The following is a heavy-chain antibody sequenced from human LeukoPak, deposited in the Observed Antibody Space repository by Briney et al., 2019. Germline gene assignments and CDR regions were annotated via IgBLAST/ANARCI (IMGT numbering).Heavy chain of an antibody. CDR2: ISGSGGST. V-gene: IGHV3-23*01. CDR1: GFTFSSYA. J-gene: IGHJ5*02. CDR3: AKDPSRQTIFGVVIMRELS. D-gene: IGHD3-3*01. Sequence: PGGSLRLSCAASGFTFSSYAMSWVRQAPGKGLEWVSAISGSGGSTYYADSVKGRFTISRDNSKNTLYLQMNSLRAEDTAVYYCAKDPSRQTIFGVVIMRELSWGQGTLVTVSS.